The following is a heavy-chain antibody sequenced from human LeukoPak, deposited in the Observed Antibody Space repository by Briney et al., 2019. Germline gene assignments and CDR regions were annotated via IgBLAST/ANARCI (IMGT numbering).Heavy chain of an antibody. V-gene: IGHV7-4-1*02. Sequence: RGASVKVSCKASGYTFTSYAMNWVRQAPGQGLEWMGWINTNTGNPTYAQGFTGRFVFSLDTSVSTAYLQISSLKAEDTAVYYCASNIPEYYYDSSGWFDYWGQGTLVTVSS. J-gene: IGHJ4*02. CDR2: INTNTGNP. CDR1: GYTFTSYA. D-gene: IGHD3-22*01. CDR3: ASNIPEYYYDSSGWFDY.